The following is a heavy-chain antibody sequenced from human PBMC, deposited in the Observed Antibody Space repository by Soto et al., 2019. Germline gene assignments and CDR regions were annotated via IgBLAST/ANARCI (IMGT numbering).Heavy chain of an antibody. V-gene: IGHV1-69*02. CDR2: VNPILSMS. CDR1: GDTFNFYS. CDR3: ARSYGSGYRAFDY. J-gene: IGHJ4*02. D-gene: IGHD3-10*01. Sequence: QVQLVQSGAEVKRPGSSVKVSCKASGDTFNFYSINWVRQAPGVGLEWVGRVNPILSMSNYAQRLQGRVTMTAHKYTSTAYMELRSLRSEDTAIYYCARSYGSGYRAFDYWGQGALVTVSS.